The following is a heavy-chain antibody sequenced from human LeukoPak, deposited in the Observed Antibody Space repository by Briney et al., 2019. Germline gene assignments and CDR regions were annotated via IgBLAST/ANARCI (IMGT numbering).Heavy chain of an antibody. Sequence: GGSLRLSCAASGFTFSSYAMTWARQAPVKGLEWVSAISGDGTRTYYADSVKGRFTISRDNSKNTLYLEMSSLRVEDTAIYYCAKWPEGAMDYFDYWGQGTLVTVSS. CDR1: GFTFSSYA. D-gene: IGHD3-16*01. CDR3: AKWPEGAMDYFDY. CDR2: ISGDGTRT. J-gene: IGHJ4*02. V-gene: IGHV3-23*01.